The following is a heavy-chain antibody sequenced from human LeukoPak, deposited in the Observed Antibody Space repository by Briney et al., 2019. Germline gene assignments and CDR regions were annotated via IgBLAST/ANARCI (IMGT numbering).Heavy chain of an antibody. CDR2: IYPGESDT. J-gene: IGHJ5*02. CDR1: GYSFTSYW. CDR3: ARQPEYSSSSGWFDP. Sequence: GESLKISCKGSGYSFTSYWIGWVRQMPGKGLEWMGIIYPGESDTRYSPSFQGQVTISADKSISTAYLQWSSLRASDTAMYYCARQPEYSSSSGWFDPWGQGTLVTVSS. D-gene: IGHD6-6*01. V-gene: IGHV5-51*01.